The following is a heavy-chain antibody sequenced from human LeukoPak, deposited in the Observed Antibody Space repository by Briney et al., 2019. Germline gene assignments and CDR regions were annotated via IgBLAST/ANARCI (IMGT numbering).Heavy chain of an antibody. CDR3: ARAYYHDTSSYQGFDF. D-gene: IGHD3-22*01. CDR1: GYTFTSYG. CDR2: ISAYNGNT. J-gene: IGHJ4*02. V-gene: IGHV1-18*01. Sequence: GASVKVSCKASGYTFTSYGFTWVRQAPGQGLEWMGWISAYNGNTDYAQKLQGRVTMTTDTSTSTAYMELRSLRSDDTAVYICARAYYHDTSSYQGFDFWGQGTLVTVSS.